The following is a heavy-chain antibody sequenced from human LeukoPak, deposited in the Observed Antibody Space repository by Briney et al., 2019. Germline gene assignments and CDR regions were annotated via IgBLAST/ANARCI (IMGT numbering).Heavy chain of an antibody. CDR2: IYYSGST. D-gene: IGHD2-2*01. V-gene: IGHV4-39*01. J-gene: IGHJ5*02. CDR1: GGSISSSSYY. CDR3: ARRRDCSSTSCKYNWFDP. Sequence: SETLSLTCTVSGGSISSSSYYWGWIRQPPGKGLEWIGSIYYSGSTYYNPSLKSRVTISVDTSKNQFSPKLSSVTAADTAVYYCARRRDCSSTSCKYNWFDPWGQGTLVTVSS.